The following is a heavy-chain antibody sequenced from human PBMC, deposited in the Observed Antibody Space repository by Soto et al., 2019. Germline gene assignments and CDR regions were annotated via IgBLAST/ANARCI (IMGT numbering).Heavy chain of an antibody. D-gene: IGHD5-18*01. Sequence: GGSLRLSCEGSGFSFSTYGMHWVRQSPGKGLQRVAVIWFDGSNTYYADSVKGRFTISRDNSKNTLYLQMNNLRVEDTAVYHCARVEAPLIHSDHYYYGMDVWGQGTKVTVSS. V-gene: IGHV3-33*01. J-gene: IGHJ6*02. CDR1: GFSFSTYG. CDR3: ARVEAPLIHSDHYYYGMDV. CDR2: IWFDGSNT.